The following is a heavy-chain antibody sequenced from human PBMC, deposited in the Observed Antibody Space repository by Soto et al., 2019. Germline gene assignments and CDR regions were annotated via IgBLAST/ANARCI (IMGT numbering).Heavy chain of an antibody. Sequence: SETLSLTCAVSGGSFSGYYWSWIRQPPGKGLEWIGEINHSGSTNYNPSLKSRVTISVDTSKNQFSLKLSSVTAADTAVYYCARGLAARPGTDYWGQGTLVTVSS. CDR2: INHSGST. J-gene: IGHJ4*02. CDR1: GGSFSGYY. CDR3: ARGLAARPGTDY. D-gene: IGHD6-6*01. V-gene: IGHV4-34*01.